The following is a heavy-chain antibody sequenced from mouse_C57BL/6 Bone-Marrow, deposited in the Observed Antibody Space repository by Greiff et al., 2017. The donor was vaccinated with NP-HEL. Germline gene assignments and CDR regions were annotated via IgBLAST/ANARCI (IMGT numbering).Heavy chain of an antibody. D-gene: IGHD2-1*01. J-gene: IGHJ1*03. CDR3: ARALYGNWSDWYFDV. Sequence: QVQLQQSGAELARPGASVKLSCKASGYTFTSYGISWVKQRTGQGLEWIGEIYPRSGNTYYNEKFKGKATLTADKSSSTAYMELRSLTSEDSAVYFCARALYGNWSDWYFDVWGTGTTVTVSS. V-gene: IGHV1-81*01. CDR2: IYPRSGNT. CDR1: GYTFTSYG.